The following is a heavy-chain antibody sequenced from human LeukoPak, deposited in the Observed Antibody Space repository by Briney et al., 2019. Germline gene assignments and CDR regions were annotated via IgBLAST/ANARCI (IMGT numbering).Heavy chain of an antibody. V-gene: IGHV4-59*01. Sequence: SETLSLTCIVSGASISSYYWSWIRQPPGKGLEWIGHIYYSESPNYNPSLRSRVAISVDTSKNQFSLKLSAVTAADTAVYYCARRGGSPLGAFDIWGQGTMVTVSS. CDR2: IYYSESP. CDR1: GASISSYY. CDR3: ARRGGSPLGAFDI. J-gene: IGHJ3*02. D-gene: IGHD1-26*01.